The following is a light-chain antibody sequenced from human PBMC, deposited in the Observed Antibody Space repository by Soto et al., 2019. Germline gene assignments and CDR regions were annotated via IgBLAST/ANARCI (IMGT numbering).Light chain of an antibody. V-gene: IGKV3-20*01. CDR1: QSISSSY. CDR2: GAS. J-gene: IGKJ4*01. CDR3: QQYRISPLT. Sequence: EIVLTQSPGTLSLSPGERATLSCRASQSISSSYLAWHQQKPGQAPRLLIYGASSRATGIPDRFSGSGSGTDFTLTISRLEPEDFAVYYCQQYRISPLTFGGGTKVEIK.